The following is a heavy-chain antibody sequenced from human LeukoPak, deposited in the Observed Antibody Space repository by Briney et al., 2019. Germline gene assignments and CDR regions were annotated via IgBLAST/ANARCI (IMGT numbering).Heavy chain of an antibody. J-gene: IGHJ4*02. D-gene: IGHD2-2*01. CDR3: ASTERCSTTCPLDY. V-gene: IGHV4-34*01. Sequence: AGTLSLTCAVYGGSFRGYYWSWIRQPPGKGLEWIGEINHSGSTNYNPSLKSRVTISLDTSMKKFSLKLNSVTAADTAVYYCASTERCSTTCPLDYWGQGTLVTVSS. CDR1: GGSFRGYY. CDR2: INHSGST.